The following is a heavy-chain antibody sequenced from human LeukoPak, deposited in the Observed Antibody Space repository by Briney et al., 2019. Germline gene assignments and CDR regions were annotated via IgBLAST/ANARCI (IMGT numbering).Heavy chain of an antibody. CDR3: ARYYIRPSCYSGVDD. CDR1: GFTFGSYM. Sequence: GGALRLSCAASGFTFGSYMMTWVRQAPGRGLEWVSTISSNGGSTYYADSVKGRFTISRDNSKTTLYLQMSSRRGEGKVISFCARYYIRPSCYSGVDDWGQGTLVPVSS. D-gene: IGHD2-21*01. V-gene: IGHV3-23*01. CDR2: ISSNGGST. J-gene: IGHJ4*02.